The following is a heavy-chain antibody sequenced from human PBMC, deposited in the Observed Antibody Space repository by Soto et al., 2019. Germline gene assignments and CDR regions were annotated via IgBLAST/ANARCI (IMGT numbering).Heavy chain of an antibody. V-gene: IGHV3-21*01. D-gene: IGHD4-4*01. CDR3: ARDDYSNPWFDP. J-gene: IGHJ5*02. CDR2: ISSSSSYI. CDR1: EVTFGSYS. Sequence: GGSLRLSWAASEVTFGSYSMNWVRQAPGKGLEWVSSISSSSSYIYYADSVKGRFTISRDNAKNSLYLQMNSLRAEDTAVYYCARDDYSNPWFDPWGQGTLVTVSS.